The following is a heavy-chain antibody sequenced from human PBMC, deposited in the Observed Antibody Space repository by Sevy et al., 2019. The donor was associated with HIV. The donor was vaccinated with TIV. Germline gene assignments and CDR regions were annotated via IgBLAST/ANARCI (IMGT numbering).Heavy chain of an antibody. J-gene: IGHJ4*02. CDR3: ARDRATSATGTLFDY. V-gene: IGHV3-23*01. CDR1: GFTSSSYA. CDR2: LSANGVST. D-gene: IGHD3-9*01. Sequence: GGSLRLSCAASGFTSSSYAMSWVRQPPGRGLEWVSTLSANGVSTYYADSVKGRFTTSRDNSKNILYRQMNSLRAEDTAVYYCARDRATSATGTLFDYGGQGTLVTVSS.